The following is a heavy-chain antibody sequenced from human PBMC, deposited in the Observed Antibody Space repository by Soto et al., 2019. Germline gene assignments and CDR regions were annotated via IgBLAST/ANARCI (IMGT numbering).Heavy chain of an antibody. Sequence: SETLSLTCDVSGDTISTGGYTWAWIRQPPGKGLEWIGYIYHSGSTYYNPSLKSRVTISVDRSKNQFSLKLSSVTAADTAVYYCARVPSPWGQGTLVTVSS. CDR2: IYHSGST. CDR3: ARVPSP. J-gene: IGHJ5*02. V-gene: IGHV4-30-2*01. CDR1: GDTISTGGYT.